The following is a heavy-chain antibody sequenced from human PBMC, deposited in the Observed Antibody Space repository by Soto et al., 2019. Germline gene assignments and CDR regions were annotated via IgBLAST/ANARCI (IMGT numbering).Heavy chain of an antibody. CDR3: ARSTGYGDSYFDY. CDR1: GGSISSGGYS. CDR2: IYHSGST. D-gene: IGHD4-17*01. Sequence: SETLSLTCAVSGGSISSGGYSWNWIRQPPGKGLEWIGYIYHSGSTLYNPSLKSRVTISVDKSKNQFSLKLSSVTAADTAVYFCARSTGYGDSYFDYWGQGALVTVSS. J-gene: IGHJ4*02. V-gene: IGHV4-30-2*02.